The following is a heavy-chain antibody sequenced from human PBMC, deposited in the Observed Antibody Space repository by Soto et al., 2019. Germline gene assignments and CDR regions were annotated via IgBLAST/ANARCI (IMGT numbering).Heavy chain of an antibody. CDR3: AREMDGY. CDR2: IWYDGTNE. CDR1: GFTFSSYG. Sequence: QVQLVESGGGVVQPGRSLRLSCAVSGFTFSSYGIHWVRQAPGKGLEWVAFIWYDGTNENYADSVKGRFTISRDTSKNTVYLQMNSLRAEDTAVYYCAREMDGYWGQGTLVIVSS. J-gene: IGHJ4*02. V-gene: IGHV3-33*01.